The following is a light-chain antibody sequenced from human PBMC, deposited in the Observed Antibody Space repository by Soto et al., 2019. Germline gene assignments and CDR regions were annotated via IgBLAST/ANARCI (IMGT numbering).Light chain of an antibody. V-gene: IGLV2-11*01. J-gene: IGLJ1*01. CDR1: SSDVGGYNY. Sequence: QSALTQPRSVSGSPGQSVTIPCTGTSSDVGGYNYGSWYQQHPGKAPKLLMYDVSKPPAGVPDSCSGSQSSNTASLTISGLQAEDEADYYCCSSAGSYTYVFGAGTKLTVL. CDR3: CSSAGSYTYV. CDR2: DVS.